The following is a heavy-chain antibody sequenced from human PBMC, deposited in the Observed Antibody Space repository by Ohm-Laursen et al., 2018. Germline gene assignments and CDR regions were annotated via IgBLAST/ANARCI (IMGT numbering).Heavy chain of an antibody. D-gene: IGHD2-2*01. J-gene: IGHJ6*02. CDR3: ARGASAIHAYYYHALDV. CDR1: GFTLRDHY. Sequence: SLRLSCAASGFTLRDHYMDWVRQAPGKGLEWVGRTRNKANSYTTEYAASVKGRFTVSRDDSRSSLDLQMNSLKTEDTAVYYCARGASAIHAYYYHALDVWGQGTTVTVSS. V-gene: IGHV3-72*01. CDR2: TRNKANSYTT.